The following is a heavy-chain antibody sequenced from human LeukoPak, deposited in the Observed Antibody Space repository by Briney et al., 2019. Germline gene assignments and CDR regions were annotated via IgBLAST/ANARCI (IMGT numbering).Heavy chain of an antibody. V-gene: IGHV1-2*02. CDR3: ARPPRGYCSGGSCFDY. Sequence: ASVKVSCKASGYTFTGYYMHWVRQAPGQGLEWMGWINPNSGGTNYAQKFQGRVTMTRDTSISTAYMELSSLRSDDTAMYHCARPPRGYCSGGSCFDYWGQGTPVTVSS. J-gene: IGHJ4*02. CDR2: INPNSGGT. D-gene: IGHD2-15*01. CDR1: GYTFTGYY.